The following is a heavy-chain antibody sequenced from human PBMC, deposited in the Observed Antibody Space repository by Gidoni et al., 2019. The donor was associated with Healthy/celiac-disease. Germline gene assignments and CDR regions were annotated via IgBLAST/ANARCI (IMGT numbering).Heavy chain of an antibody. CDR3: ARARERRGAKYYYYYGMDV. CDR1: AFPFRDYY. Sequence: QVQLVESGGGLVKPGGSLRLSCAASAFPFRDYYMSWIRPAPGKGLEWVSYISSSGSTRYYADSVKGRFTISREKAKNSLYLQMNSLRAEDTAVYYCARARERRGAKYYYYYGMDVWGQGTTVTVSS. CDR2: ISSSGSTR. D-gene: IGHD1-1*01. J-gene: IGHJ6*02. V-gene: IGHV3-11*01.